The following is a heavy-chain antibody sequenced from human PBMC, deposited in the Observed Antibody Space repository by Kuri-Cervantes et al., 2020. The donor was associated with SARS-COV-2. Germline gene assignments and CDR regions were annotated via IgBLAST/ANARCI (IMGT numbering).Heavy chain of an antibody. V-gene: IGHV2-70*11. CDR2: IDWDDDK. CDR1: GFSLSNARMG. J-gene: IGHJ5*02. Sequence: SGPTLVKPTETLTLTCTVSGFSLSNARMGVSWIRQPPGKALEWLARIDWDDDKYYSTSLKTRLTISKDTSKNQVVLTMTNMDPVDTATYYCARMTTVVGFDPWGQGTLVTVSS. CDR3: ARMTTVVGFDP. D-gene: IGHD4-11*01.